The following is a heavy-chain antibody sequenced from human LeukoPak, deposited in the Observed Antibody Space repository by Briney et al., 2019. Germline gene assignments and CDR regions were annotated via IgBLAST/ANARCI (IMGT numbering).Heavy chain of an antibody. J-gene: IGHJ6*02. Sequence: GESLKISCKGSGYSFTSYWIGWVRQMPGKGLEWMGIIYPGDSDTRYSPSFQGQVTISADKSISTAYLQWSSLKASDTAMYYCARLTMVRGVPMNYGMDVWGQGTTATVSS. V-gene: IGHV5-51*01. CDR1: GYSFTSYW. CDR3: ARLTMVRGVPMNYGMDV. CDR2: IYPGDSDT. D-gene: IGHD3-10*01.